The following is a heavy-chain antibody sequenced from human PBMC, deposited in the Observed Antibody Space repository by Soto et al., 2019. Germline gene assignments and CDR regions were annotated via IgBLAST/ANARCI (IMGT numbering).Heavy chain of an antibody. CDR3: ARDDYGDFRFQFDS. D-gene: IGHD4-17*01. CDR2: IIPIFGTA. V-gene: IGHV1-69*01. CDR1: GGTFSSYA. J-gene: IGHJ4*02. Sequence: VKVSCKASGGTFSSYAISWVRQAPGQGLEWMGGIIPIFGTANYAQKFQGRVTITADESTSTAYMELSSLRSEDTAVYYCARDDYGDFRFQFDSWGQGPLVTVSS.